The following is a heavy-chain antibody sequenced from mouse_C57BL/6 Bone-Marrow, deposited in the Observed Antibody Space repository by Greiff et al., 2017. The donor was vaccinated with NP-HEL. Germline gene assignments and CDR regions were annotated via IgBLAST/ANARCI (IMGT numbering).Heavy chain of an antibody. CDR3: AAYGNYEGYAMDY. V-gene: IGHV14-2*01. D-gene: IGHD2-1*01. Sequence: VQLQQSGAELVKPGASVKLSCTASGFNIKDYYMHRVKQRTEQGLEWIGRIDPEDGETKYAPKFQGKATITADTSSNTAYLQLSSLTSEDTAVYYCAAYGNYEGYAMDYWGQGTSVTVSS. CDR1: GFNIKDYY. CDR2: IDPEDGET. J-gene: IGHJ4*01.